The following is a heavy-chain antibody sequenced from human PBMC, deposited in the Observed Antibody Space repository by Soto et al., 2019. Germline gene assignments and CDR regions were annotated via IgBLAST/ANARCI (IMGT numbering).Heavy chain of an antibody. CDR2: IYHSGST. D-gene: IGHD3-22*01. J-gene: IGHJ4*02. CDR1: GGSISSSKW. V-gene: IGHV4-4*02. CDR3: ARRRGHPVIWAYYFDY. Sequence: SETLSLTCAVSGGSISSSKWGGWVRPPPGKGLEWIGEIYHSGSTNYNPSLKSRVTISVDKSKNQFSLKLSSVTAADTAVYYCARRRGHPVIWAYYFDYWGQGTLVTVSS.